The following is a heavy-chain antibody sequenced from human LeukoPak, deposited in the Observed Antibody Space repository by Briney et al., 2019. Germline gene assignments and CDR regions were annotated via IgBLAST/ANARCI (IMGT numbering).Heavy chain of an antibody. CDR3: VRGRSGGDWFDP. J-gene: IGHJ5*02. Sequence: SQTLSLTCTVSGGSISSGDNYWSWIRQPPGKGLEWIGHIYYSGSTYYNPSLKGRVIISVDTSRNHLSLKLTSVTAADTAVYYCVRGRSGGDWFDPWGQGTLVTVSS. D-gene: IGHD3-10*01. V-gene: IGHV4-30-4*01. CDR1: GGSISSGDNY. CDR2: IYYSGST.